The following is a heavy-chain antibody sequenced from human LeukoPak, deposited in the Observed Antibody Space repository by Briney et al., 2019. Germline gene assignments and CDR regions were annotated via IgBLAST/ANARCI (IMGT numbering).Heavy chain of an antibody. CDR3: TTMVGSPTY. J-gene: IGHJ4*02. D-gene: IGHD4-23*01. CDR2: IKSQRDGGAT. CDR1: GFNFNYAW. V-gene: IGHV3-15*01. Sequence: GGSLRLSCAGSGFNFNYAWMTWLRQAPGKGLEWVGRIKSQRDGGATDYAAPVKGRFSLSRDDSRNTVSLQMTSLKTDDTGVYYCTTMVGSPTYWGQGALVAVSS.